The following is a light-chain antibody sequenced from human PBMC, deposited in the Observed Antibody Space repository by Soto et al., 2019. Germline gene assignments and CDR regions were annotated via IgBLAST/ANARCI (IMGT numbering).Light chain of an antibody. J-gene: IGKJ2*01. CDR3: HQYGSSPPYT. CDR1: ENVSNNY. Sequence: EVVLTQSPGTLYLSPGERATLSCRASENVSNNYLAWYQQKPGQAPRLLIFGSSDRAAGIPDRFSGSGSGTDFTLTISRLEPEDFAVYYCHQYGSSPPYTFGQGTKLEIK. CDR2: GSS. V-gene: IGKV3-20*01.